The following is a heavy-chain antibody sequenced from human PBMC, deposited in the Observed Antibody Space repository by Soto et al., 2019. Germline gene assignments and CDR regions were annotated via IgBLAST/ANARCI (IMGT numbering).Heavy chain of an antibody. J-gene: IGHJ4*02. Sequence: GASVKVSCKASGYSFTNYGISWVRQAPGQGLAWMGGINTYNGRANYAQKLQGRVTMTTDTSASTVYMELRSLRSDDTAVYYCVRDRESSGLLSGYWGEGVLVTDSS. D-gene: IGHD2-15*01. CDR3: VRDRESSGLLSGY. CDR1: GYSFTNYG. CDR2: INTYNGRA. V-gene: IGHV1-18*01.